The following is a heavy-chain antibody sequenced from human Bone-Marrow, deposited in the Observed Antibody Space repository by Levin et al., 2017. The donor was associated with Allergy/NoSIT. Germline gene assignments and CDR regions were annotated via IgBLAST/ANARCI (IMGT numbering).Heavy chain of an antibody. V-gene: IGHV3-11*01. CDR3: ARGHYQLEV. CDR2: ISRSGDNE. Sequence: GESLKISCAASGFTFSDYYMSWIRQAPGKGLEWVSYISRSGDNEYYADSVKGRFTISRDNAKNSLFLQMNSLRAEDTAVYYCARGHYQLEVWGQGTTVTVSS. J-gene: IGHJ6*02. CDR1: GFTFSDYY. D-gene: IGHD1-26*01.